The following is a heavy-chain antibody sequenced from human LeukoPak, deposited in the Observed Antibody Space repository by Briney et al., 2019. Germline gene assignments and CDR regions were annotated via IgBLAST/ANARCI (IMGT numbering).Heavy chain of an antibody. D-gene: IGHD6-13*01. CDR1: GGSFSGYY. CDR2: INHSGST. Sequence: SETLSLTCAVYGGSFSGYYWSWIRQPPGKGLEWIGEINHSGSTNYNPSLKSRVTISVDTSKNQFSLKLSSVTAADTAVYYCAAPSQQQLGIGIWFDPWGQGTLVTVSS. J-gene: IGHJ5*02. V-gene: IGHV4-34*01. CDR3: AAPSQQQLGIGIWFDP.